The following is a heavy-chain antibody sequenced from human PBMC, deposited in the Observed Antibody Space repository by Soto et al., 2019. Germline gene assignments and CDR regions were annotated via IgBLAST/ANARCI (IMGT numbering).Heavy chain of an antibody. J-gene: IGHJ6*03. CDR3: AREVDYGDYYYYYYMDV. Sequence: QVQLVQSGAEVKKPGASVKVSCKASGYTFTSYDINWVRQATGQGLEWMGWMNPNSGNTGYAQKFQGRVTMTRNTSISTAYMELSSLRSEDTAVYYYAREVDYGDYYYYYYMDVWGKGTTVTVSS. CDR2: MNPNSGNT. D-gene: IGHD4-17*01. V-gene: IGHV1-8*01. CDR1: GYTFTSYD.